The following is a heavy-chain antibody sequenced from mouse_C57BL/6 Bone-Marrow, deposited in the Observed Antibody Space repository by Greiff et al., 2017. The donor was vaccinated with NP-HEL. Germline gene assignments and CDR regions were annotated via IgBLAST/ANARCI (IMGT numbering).Heavy chain of an antibody. D-gene: IGHD3-3*01. V-gene: IGHV5-6*02. CDR3: ARRGWVDY. J-gene: IGHJ2*01. CDR1: GFTFSSYG. CDR2: ISSGGSYT. Sequence: EVMLVESGGDLVKPGGSLKLSCAASGFTFSSYGMSWVRQTPDKRLEWVATISSGGSYTYYPDSVKGRFTISRDNAKNTLYLQMGSLKSEDTAMYYCARRGWVDYWGQGTTLTVSS.